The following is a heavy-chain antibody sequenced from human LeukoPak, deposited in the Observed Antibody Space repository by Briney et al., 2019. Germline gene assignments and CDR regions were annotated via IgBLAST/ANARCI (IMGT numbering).Heavy chain of an antibody. CDR3: AKTDCSGGSCYSGLTY. J-gene: IGHJ4*02. D-gene: IGHD2-15*01. V-gene: IGHV3-30*18. Sequence: GGSLRLSCAASGFTFSSYGMHWVRQAPGKGLEWVAVISYDGSNKYYADSVKGRFTISRDNSKNTLYLQMNSLRAEDTAVYYCAKTDCSGGSCYSGLTYWGQGTLVTVSS. CDR1: GFTFSSYG. CDR2: ISYDGSNK.